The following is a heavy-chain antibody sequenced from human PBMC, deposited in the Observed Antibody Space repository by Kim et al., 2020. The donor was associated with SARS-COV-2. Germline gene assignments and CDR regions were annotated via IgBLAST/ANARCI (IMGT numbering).Heavy chain of an antibody. V-gene: IGHV4-34*01. D-gene: IGHD5-18*01. J-gene: IGHJ4*02. CDR2: INHSGST. CDR1: GGSFSGYY. Sequence: SETLSLTCAVYGGSFSGYYWSWIRQPPGKGLEWIGEINHSGSTNYNPSLKSRVTISVDTSKNQFSLKLSSVTAADTAVYYCARGGIQLWLRTFDYWGQGTLVTVYS. CDR3: ARGGIQLWLRTFDY.